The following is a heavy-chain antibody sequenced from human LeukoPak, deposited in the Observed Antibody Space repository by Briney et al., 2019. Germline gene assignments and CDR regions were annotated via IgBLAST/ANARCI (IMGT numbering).Heavy chain of an antibody. D-gene: IGHD4-23*01. CDR1: GGSISSSSYY. J-gene: IGHJ4*02. CDR2: IYYSGST. CDR3: AGQEDYGGILDY. Sequence: SETLSLTCTVSGGSISSSSYYWGWIRQPPGKGLEWIGSIYYSGSTYYNPSLKSRVTISVDTSKNQFSLKLSSVTAADTAVYYCAGQEDYGGILDYWGQGTLVTVSS. V-gene: IGHV4-39*01.